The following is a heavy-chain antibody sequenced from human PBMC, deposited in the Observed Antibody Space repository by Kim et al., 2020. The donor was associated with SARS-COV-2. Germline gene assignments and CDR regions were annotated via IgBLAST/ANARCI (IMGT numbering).Heavy chain of an antibody. V-gene: IGHV3-74*01. J-gene: IGHJ4*02. CDR2: INSDGTTT. CDR3: ARRQFTSGWYYFDY. D-gene: IGHD6-19*01. CDR1: GFTFSSHW. Sequence: GGSLRLSCAASGFTFSSHWMHWVRQAPGKGLVWVSRINSDGTTTSYGDSVKGRFTISRDNAKNTLYPQMNSLRAEDTAVYYCARRQFTSGWYYFDYRGQG.